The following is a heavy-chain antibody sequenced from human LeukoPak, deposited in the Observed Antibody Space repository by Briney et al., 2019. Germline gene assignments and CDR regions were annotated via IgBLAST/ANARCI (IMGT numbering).Heavy chain of an antibody. Sequence: PGGSLRLSCAASGFTFDDYAMHWVRQVPGKGLEWVSGINWNGGSIGYADSVKGRFTISRDNAKNSLYLEMNSLRAEDTALYYCVKDITYPDSSGYWGPFDYWGQGTLVTVSS. V-gene: IGHV3-9*01. CDR3: VKDITYPDSSGYWGPFDY. CDR2: INWNGGSI. D-gene: IGHD3-22*01. J-gene: IGHJ4*02. CDR1: GFTFDDYA.